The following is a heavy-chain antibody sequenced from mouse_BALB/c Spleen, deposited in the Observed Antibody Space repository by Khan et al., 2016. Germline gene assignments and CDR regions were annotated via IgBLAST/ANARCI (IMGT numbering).Heavy chain of an antibody. CDR1: GYTFTDYV. Sequence: QVQLQESGPELVKPGASVKMSCKASGYTFTDYVMSWVKQSPGQGLEWIGEINPESGSTNYNQKFKGKATMTADKSSNTAYMQLSSLTSEDSAIYDCARWSRHGLDFWGAGTSVTVSS. CDR3: ARWSRHGLDF. J-gene: IGHJ1*01. CDR2: INPESGST. V-gene: IGHV1-77*01.